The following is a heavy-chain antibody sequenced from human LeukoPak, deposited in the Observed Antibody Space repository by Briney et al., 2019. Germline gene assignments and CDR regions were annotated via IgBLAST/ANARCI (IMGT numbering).Heavy chain of an antibody. Sequence: SGTLSLTCAVYGGSFSGYYWSWIRQPPGKGLEWIGEINHSGSTNYNPSLKSRVTISVDTSKNQFSLKLSSVTAADTAVYYCARGFTVTGYDYWGQGTLVTVSS. CDR3: ARGFTVTGYDY. D-gene: IGHD4-17*01. CDR2: INHSGST. V-gene: IGHV4-34*01. J-gene: IGHJ4*02. CDR1: GGSFSGYY.